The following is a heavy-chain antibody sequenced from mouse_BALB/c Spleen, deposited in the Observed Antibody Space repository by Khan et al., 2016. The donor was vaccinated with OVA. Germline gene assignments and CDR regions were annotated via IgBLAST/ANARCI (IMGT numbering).Heavy chain of an antibody. CDR3: ARLAYYYDGEGFAY. J-gene: IGHJ3*01. Sequence: EVQLLQTGGELVKPGGSLKLSCAASGFTFSTYAMYWVRQTPDQRLEWVANVSTGGGYPYYPDSVKGRFTFSRDNSKNTLYLQMSSLKSEDTSMFYCARLAYYYDGEGFAYWGQGTLVTVSA. D-gene: IGHD1-1*01. V-gene: IGHV5-6*01. CDR2: VSTGGGYP. CDR1: GFTFSTYA.